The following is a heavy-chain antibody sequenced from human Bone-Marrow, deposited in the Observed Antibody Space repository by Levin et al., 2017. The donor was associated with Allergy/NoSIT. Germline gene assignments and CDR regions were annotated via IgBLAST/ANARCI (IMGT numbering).Heavy chain of an antibody. CDR2: IQADSGFT. J-gene: IGHJ4*02. Sequence: GESLKISCTASGYTLSGFYIHWVRQAPGQGLEWMGRIQADSGFTSYAQNFHDRITMTTDMSSNTVSLELTRLRSDDAAVYYCVRYSHVLGLLWGQGTLVTVSS. V-gene: IGHV1-2*06. CDR3: VRYSHVLGLL. CDR1: GYTLSGFY. D-gene: IGHD4-11*01.